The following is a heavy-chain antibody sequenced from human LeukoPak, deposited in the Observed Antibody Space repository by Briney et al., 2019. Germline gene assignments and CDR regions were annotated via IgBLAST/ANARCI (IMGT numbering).Heavy chain of an antibody. CDR2: ISSSGRDT. V-gene: IGHV3-23*01. D-gene: IGHD4-17*01. CDR3: AERSHGDYYYGMDV. J-gene: IGHJ6*02. CDR1: GFTLSSYA. Sequence: GGSLRLSCVASGFTLSSYALSWVRQAPGKGLEWVSSISSSGRDTFYADSVKGRFTISRGEPKNTLYLQMDSLRVEDTAIYYCAERSHGDYYYGMDVWGQGTTVTVSS.